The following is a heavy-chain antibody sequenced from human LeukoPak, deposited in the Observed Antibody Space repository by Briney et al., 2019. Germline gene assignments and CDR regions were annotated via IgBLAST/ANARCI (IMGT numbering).Heavy chain of an antibody. Sequence: SGTLSLTCAVSGGSISSGNWWSWIRQPPGKGLEWIGEIYHSGNTVYNPPLKSRVTISVDNSNNQFSLKLTSVTAADMAVYYCARNGASSSVVDWGQGTLVTVSS. CDR2: IYHSGNT. J-gene: IGHJ4*02. D-gene: IGHD2-2*01. CDR1: GGSISSGNW. CDR3: ARNGASSSVVD. V-gene: IGHV4-4*02.